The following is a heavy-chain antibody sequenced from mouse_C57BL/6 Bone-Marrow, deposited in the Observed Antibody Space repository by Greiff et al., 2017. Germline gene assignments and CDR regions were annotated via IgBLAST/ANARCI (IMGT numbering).Heavy chain of an antibody. CDR1: GYAFSSSW. CDR3: ASTMITTRHWYFDV. J-gene: IGHJ1*03. D-gene: IGHD2-4*01. CDR2: IYPGDGDT. V-gene: IGHV1-82*01. Sequence: QVQLKQSGPELVKPGASVKISCKASGYAFSSSWMNWVKQRPGKGLEWIGRIYPGDGDTNYNGKFKGKATLTADKSSSTAYMQLSSLTSEDSAVYFCASTMITTRHWYFDVWGTGTTVTVSS.